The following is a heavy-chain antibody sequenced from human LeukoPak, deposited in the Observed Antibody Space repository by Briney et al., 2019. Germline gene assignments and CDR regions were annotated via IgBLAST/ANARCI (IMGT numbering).Heavy chain of an antibody. CDR3: ARDRAMVRGLPYYFDY. D-gene: IGHD3-10*01. CDR1: GFTFSSYA. Sequence: GRSLRLSCAASGFTFSSYAMHWVRQAPGKGLEWVAVISYDGSNKYYADSAKGRFTISRDNSKNTLYLQMNSLRAEDTAVYYCARDRAMVRGLPYYFDYWGQGTLVTVSS. V-gene: IGHV3-30*04. CDR2: ISYDGSNK. J-gene: IGHJ4*02.